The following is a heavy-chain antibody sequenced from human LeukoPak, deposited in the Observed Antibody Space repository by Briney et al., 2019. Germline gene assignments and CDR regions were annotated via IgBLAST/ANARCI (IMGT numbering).Heavy chain of an antibody. CDR3: FGGSGYNSDY. D-gene: IGHD3-22*01. J-gene: IGHJ4*02. Sequence: PGGSLRLSCAASGFTFSSYSMNWVRQAPGKGLEWVSSISSSSSYIYYADSVKGRFTISRDNAKNSLYLQMNSLRAEDTALYSCFGGSGYNSDYWGQGTLVTVSP. CDR2: ISSSSSYI. V-gene: IGHV3-21*04. CDR1: GFTFSSYS.